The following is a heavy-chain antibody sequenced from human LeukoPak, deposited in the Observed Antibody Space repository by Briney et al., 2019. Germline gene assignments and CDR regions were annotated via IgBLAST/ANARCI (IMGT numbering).Heavy chain of an antibody. CDR1: GFSFRSYG. CDR2: IKSDGSNK. D-gene: IGHD1-1*01. V-gene: IGHV3-30*02. J-gene: IGHJ4*02. Sequence: GGSLRLSCAVSGFSFRSYGMHWVRQAPGKGLEWVAYIKSDGSNKYRADSVKGRFTISRDNSKNTLYLQMNSLRPEDTAVYYCTKDRTASADDDDYWGQGSLVTVSS. CDR3: TKDRTASADDDDY.